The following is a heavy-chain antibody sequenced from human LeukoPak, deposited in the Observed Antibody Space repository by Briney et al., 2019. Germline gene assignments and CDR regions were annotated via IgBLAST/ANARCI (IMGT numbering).Heavy chain of an antibody. Sequence: ASVKVSCKASGYTFTSYYMYWVRQAPGQGLEWMGIINPSGGSTSYAQKFQGRVTMTRDTSTSTVYMELSSLRPEDTAVYYCARSLVGATLDVGYWGQGTLVTVSS. CDR2: INPSGGST. CDR1: GYTFTSYY. V-gene: IGHV1-46*01. D-gene: IGHD1-26*01. CDR3: ARSLVGATLDVGY. J-gene: IGHJ4*02.